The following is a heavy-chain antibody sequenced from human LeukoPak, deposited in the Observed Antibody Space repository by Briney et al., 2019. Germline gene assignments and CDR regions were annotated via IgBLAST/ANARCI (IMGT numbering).Heavy chain of an antibody. J-gene: IGHJ4*02. D-gene: IGHD3-10*01. CDR3: ARQSRDGSKTRGYFFDY. CDR2: IYPADSDT. V-gene: IGHV5-51*01. Sequence: AESLKISCQVSGCIFTNYCIVWVRQLPAKSLESWGFIYPADSDTTYSPSFQGQVTSAAHNSISTVHLQWSSLKASDTAMYYCARQSRDGSKTRGYFFDYWGAGTQLTVSS. CDR1: GCIFTNYC.